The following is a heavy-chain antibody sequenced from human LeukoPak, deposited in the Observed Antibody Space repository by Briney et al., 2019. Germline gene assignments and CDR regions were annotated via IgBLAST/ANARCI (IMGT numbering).Heavy chain of an antibody. CDR2: ISGSGGST. V-gene: IGHV3-23*01. D-gene: IGHD5-18*01. J-gene: IGHJ4*02. CDR1: GFTFSSYA. CDR3: AKMDTAMVEYFDY. Sequence: GGSLRLSCAASGFTFSSYAMSWVRQAPGKGLEWVSAISGSGGSTYYADSVKGRFTTPRDNSKNTLYLQMNSLRAEDTAVYYCAKMDTAMVEYFDYWGQGTLVTVSS.